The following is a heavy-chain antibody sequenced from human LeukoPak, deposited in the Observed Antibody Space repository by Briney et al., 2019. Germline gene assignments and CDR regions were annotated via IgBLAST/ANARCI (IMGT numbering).Heavy chain of an antibody. J-gene: IGHJ4*02. CDR1: GGSFSGYY. Sequence: SETLSLTCAVYGGSFSGYYWSWIRQPPGKGLEWIGEINHSGSTNYNPSLKSRVTISVDTSKNQFSLKLSSVTAADTAVYYCATCPSGEDYWGQGTLVTVSS. CDR3: ATCPSGEDY. CDR2: INHSGST. D-gene: IGHD1-26*01. V-gene: IGHV4-34*01.